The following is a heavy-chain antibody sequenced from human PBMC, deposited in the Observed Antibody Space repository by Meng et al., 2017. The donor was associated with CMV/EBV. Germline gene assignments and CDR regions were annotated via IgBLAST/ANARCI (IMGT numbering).Heavy chain of an antibody. CDR1: GFSLSTSGVG. Sequence: QSTLKESGTPLVKPTQTLTLTCTFSGFSLSTSGVGVGWIRQPPGKALEWLALIYWDDDKRYSPSLKSRLTITKDTSKNQVVLTMTNMDPVDTATYYCAHRGRIAAAGTDWFDPWGQGTLVTVSS. D-gene: IGHD6-13*01. V-gene: IGHV2-5*02. J-gene: IGHJ5*02. CDR3: AHRGRIAAAGTDWFDP. CDR2: IYWDDDK.